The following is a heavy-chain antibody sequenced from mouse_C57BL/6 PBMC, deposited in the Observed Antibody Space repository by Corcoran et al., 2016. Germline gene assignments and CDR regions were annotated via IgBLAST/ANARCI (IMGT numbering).Heavy chain of an antibody. V-gene: IGHV9-3*01. CDR3: ARGDYGSSPFFDY. CDR1: GYTFTTYG. CDR2: INTYSGVP. D-gene: IGHD1-1*01. J-gene: IGHJ2*01. Sequence: QIQLVQSGPELMKPGETVKISCKASGYTFTTYGMSWVKQAPGKGLKWMGWINTYSGVPTYADDFKGRFAFSLETSASTAYLQINNLKNEDTATYFCARGDYGSSPFFDYWGQGTTLTVSS.